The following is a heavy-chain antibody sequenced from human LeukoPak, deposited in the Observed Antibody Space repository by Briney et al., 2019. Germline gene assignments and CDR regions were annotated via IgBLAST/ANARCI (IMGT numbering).Heavy chain of an antibody. CDR1: GFTFSSNV. Sequence: PGGSLRLSCAASGFTFSSNVMSWVRQAPGKGLEWVSSISGSGGSTYYADSVKGRFTISRDNSKNTLYMQMNSLRAEDTAVYYCARDRRYGYYFDYWGQGILVTVSS. V-gene: IGHV3-23*01. CDR2: ISGSGGST. D-gene: IGHD5-18*01. CDR3: ARDRRYGYYFDY. J-gene: IGHJ4*02.